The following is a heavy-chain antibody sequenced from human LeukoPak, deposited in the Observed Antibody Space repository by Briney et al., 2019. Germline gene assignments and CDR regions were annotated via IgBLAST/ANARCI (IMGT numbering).Heavy chain of an antibody. Sequence: GGSLKLSCAASGFTFSSYSMNWVRQAPGKGLEWVSSISSSSSYIYYADSVKGRFTISRDNAKNSLYLQMNSLRAEDTAVYYCASLDSSGYYSIDYWGQGTLVTVSS. D-gene: IGHD3-22*01. CDR1: GFTFSSYS. J-gene: IGHJ4*02. CDR2: ISSSSSYI. CDR3: ASLDSSGYYSIDY. V-gene: IGHV3-21*01.